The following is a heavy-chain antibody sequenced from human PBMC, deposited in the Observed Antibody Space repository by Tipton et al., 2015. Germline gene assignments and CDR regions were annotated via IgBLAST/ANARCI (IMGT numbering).Heavy chain of an antibody. J-gene: IGHJ4*02. CDR3: SGDSSSSVDYFDS. D-gene: IGHD6-6*01. CDR2: IRSKAKGYAT. V-gene: IGHV3-73*01. Sequence: SLRLSCEASGFSFSGYSMSWVRQASGRGLEWVGRIRSKAKGYATAYAASVKGRFTVSRDDSKNTAYLQMNSLKTEDTAVYYCSGDSSSSVDYFDSWGQGTLVTASS. CDR1: GFSFSGYS.